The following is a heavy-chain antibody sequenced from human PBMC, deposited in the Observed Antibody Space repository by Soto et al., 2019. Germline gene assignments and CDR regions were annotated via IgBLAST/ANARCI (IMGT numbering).Heavy chain of an antibody. CDR3: AREGTEPTMVRGVIISDYYYYMDV. V-gene: IGHV3-21*01. Sequence: EVQLVESGGGLVKPGGSLRLSCAASGFTFSSYSMNWVRQAPGKGLEWVSSISSSSSYIYYADSVKGRFTISRDNAKNSLYLQMTSLRAEDTAVYYCAREGTEPTMVRGVIISDYYYYMDVWGKGTTVTVSS. CDR2: ISSSSSYI. D-gene: IGHD3-10*01. J-gene: IGHJ6*03. CDR1: GFTFSSYS.